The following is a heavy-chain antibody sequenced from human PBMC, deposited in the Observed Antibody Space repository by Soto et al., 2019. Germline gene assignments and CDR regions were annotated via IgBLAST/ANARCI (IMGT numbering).Heavy chain of an antibody. CDR2: INPKSGGT. D-gene: IGHD2-8*01. J-gene: IGHJ6*02. CDR1: GYSFTDYH. V-gene: IGHV1-2*04. Sequence: PGESLKISCKGSGYSFTDYHIHWVRQAPGQGLEWLGRINPKSGGTSTAQKFQGWVTMTTDTSISTASMELTRLTSDDTAIYYGARGDSTDCSNGVCSFFYNHDMDVWGQGTTVTVS. CDR3: ARGDSTDCSNGVCSFFYNHDMDV.